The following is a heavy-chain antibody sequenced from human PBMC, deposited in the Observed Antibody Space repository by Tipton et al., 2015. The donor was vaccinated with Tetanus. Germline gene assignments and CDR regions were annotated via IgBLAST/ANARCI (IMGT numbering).Heavy chain of an antibody. CDR1: GGSISSGGYF. CDR3: ARVRAILRRTLSGLYWLDP. CDR2: IYYSGST. Sequence: TLSLTCTVSGGSISSGGYFWNWIRQHPGKGLEWIGYIYYSGSTYYNPSLKSRVSMSVDTSKNQFSLEVASVTVSDTAVYYCARVRAILRRTLSGLYWLDPWGQGILVTVSS. D-gene: IGHD3-16*01. V-gene: IGHV4-31*03. J-gene: IGHJ5*02.